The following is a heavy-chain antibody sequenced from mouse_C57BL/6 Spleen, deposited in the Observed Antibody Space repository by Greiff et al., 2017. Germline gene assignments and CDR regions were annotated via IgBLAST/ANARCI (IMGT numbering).Heavy chain of an antibody. Sequence: ESGGGLVKPGGSLKLSCAASGFTFSDYGMHWVRQAPEKGLEWVAYISSGSSTIYYADKVKGRFTISRDNAKNTLFLQMTSLRSEDAAMYFGARRADDDGGGVCFAYWGQGTLVTVSA. D-gene: IGHD2-4*01. CDR2: ISSGSSTI. CDR1: GFTFSDYG. J-gene: IGHJ3*01. V-gene: IGHV5-17*01. CDR3: ARRADDDGGGVCFAY.